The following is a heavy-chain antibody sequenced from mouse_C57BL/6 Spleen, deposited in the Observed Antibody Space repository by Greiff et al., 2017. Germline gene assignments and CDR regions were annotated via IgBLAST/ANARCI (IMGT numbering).Heavy chain of an antibody. J-gene: IGHJ2*01. CDR3: ARDGNYEGYFDY. CDR2: ISYDGSN. CDR1: GYSITSGYY. D-gene: IGHD2-1*01. Sequence: EVKLMESGPGLVKPSQSLSLTCSVTGYSITSGYYWNWIRQFPGNKLEWMGYISYDGSNNYNPSLKNRISITRDTSKNQFFLKLNSVTTEDTATYYCARDGNYEGYFDYWGQGTTLTVSS. V-gene: IGHV3-6*01.